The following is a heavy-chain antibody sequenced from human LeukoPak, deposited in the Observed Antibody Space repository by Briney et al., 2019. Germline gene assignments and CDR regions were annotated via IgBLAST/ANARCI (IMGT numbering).Heavy chain of an antibody. D-gene: IGHD3-22*01. V-gene: IGHV1-18*01. CDR1: GGTFSSYA. Sequence: ASVKVSCKASGGTFSSYAISWVRQAPGQGLEWMGWISAYNGNTNYAQKLQGRVTMTTDTSTSTAYMELRSLRSDDTAVYYCARDRYYYDSSGYYPDYWGQGTLVTVSS. CDR2: ISAYNGNT. J-gene: IGHJ4*02. CDR3: ARDRYYYDSSGYYPDY.